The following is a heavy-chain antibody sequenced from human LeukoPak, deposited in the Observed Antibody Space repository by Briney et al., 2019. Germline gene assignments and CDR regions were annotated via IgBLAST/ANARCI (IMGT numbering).Heavy chain of an antibody. V-gene: IGHV4-59*08. CDR3: ARHHVEYNWFDS. D-gene: IGHD2-15*01. Sequence: PSETLSLTCTVSAGSITSYYWSWIRQPPGKGLEWIGYIYDSGSTNYNPSLKSRVTMSVDTSKNQFSLKLSSVTAADTAVYYCARHHVEYNWFDSWGQGTLVTVSS. CDR1: AGSITSYY. J-gene: IGHJ5*01. CDR2: IYDSGST.